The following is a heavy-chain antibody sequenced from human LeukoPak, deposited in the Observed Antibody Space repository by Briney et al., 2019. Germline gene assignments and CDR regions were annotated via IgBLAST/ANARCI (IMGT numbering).Heavy chain of an antibody. CDR3: ARSKDYVWGTYRWALGY. J-gene: IGHJ4*02. V-gene: IGHV4-34*01. CDR2: INHTGST. D-gene: IGHD3-16*02. CDR1: GGSFSGYF. Sequence: SETLSLTCAVYGGSFSGYFWSWIRQPPGKGLEWIGEINHTGSTNYNPSLKSRVTTSVDTSKNQFSLKVSSVTDAATAAYYRARSKDYVWGTYRWALGYWGQGTLVTVSS.